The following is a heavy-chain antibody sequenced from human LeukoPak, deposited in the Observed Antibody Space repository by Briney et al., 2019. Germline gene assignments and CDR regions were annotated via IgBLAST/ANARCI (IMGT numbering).Heavy chain of an antibody. J-gene: IGHJ4*02. Sequence: SETLSLTCTVSGGSNSSYYWSWIRQPPGKGLEWIGYIYYSGSTNYNPSLKSRVTISVDTSKNQFSLKLSSVTAADTAVYYCAREPDYWGQGTLVTVSS. CDR1: GGSNSSYY. CDR3: AREPDY. V-gene: IGHV4-59*01. CDR2: IYYSGST.